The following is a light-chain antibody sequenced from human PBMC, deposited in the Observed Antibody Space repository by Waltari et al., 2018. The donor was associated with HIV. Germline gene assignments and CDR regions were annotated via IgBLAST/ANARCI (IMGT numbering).Light chain of an antibody. V-gene: IGLV1-40*01. CDR1: SSNIGAGYD. CDR3: QSYDSSLTVVI. J-gene: IGLJ2*01. Sequence: QSVLTQPPSVSGAPGQRVTISCTGSSSNIGAGYDVHWYQQVPGTAPKLLIFGNSNRPSGVPERFSGSKSATSASLAITGLQAEDEADYYCQSYDSSLTVVIFGGGTKLTVL. CDR2: GNS.